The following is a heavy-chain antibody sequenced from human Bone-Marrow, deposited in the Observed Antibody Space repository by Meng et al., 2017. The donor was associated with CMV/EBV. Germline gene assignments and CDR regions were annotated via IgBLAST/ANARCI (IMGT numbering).Heavy chain of an antibody. V-gene: IGHV1-69*02. Sequence: SVKVSCKASGGTFSSYTISWVRQAPGQGLEWMGRIIPILGIANYAQKFQGRVTITADKSTSTAYMELSSLRSEDTAVYYCARGGMRFLEWLPSEGWFDPWGQGTLVTVSS. J-gene: IGHJ5*02. CDR3: ARGGMRFLEWLPSEGWFDP. D-gene: IGHD3-3*01. CDR1: GGTFSSYT. CDR2: IIPILGIA.